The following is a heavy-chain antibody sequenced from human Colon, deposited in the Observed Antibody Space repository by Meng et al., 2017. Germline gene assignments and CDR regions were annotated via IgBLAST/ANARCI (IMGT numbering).Heavy chain of an antibody. CDR2: IYHTGST. J-gene: IGHJ4*02. D-gene: IGHD3-9*01. V-gene: IGHV4-59*12. CDR3: GRGLTGYHAHTDY. CDR1: GASINIYY. Sequence: QGQLKGSGPGLVEPSGTRSPTCNASGASINIYYGSWIRQPPGKGLEWIGYIYHTGSTNYNPSLQSRVTISADSSKNQVSLNLNSVTAADTAVYYCGRGLTGYHAHTDYWGQGTLVTVSS.